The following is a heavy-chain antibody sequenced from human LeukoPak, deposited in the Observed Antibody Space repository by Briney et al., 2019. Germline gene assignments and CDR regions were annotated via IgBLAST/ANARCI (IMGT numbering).Heavy chain of an antibody. J-gene: IGHJ4*02. CDR2: ISSSSSTI. Sequence: GGSLRLSCAASGFTFSSYSMNWVRQAPGKGLEWVSYISSSSSTIYYADSVKGRFTISRDNAKNSLYLQMNSLRAEDTAVYYCARDRNDYGDYVGVYWGQGTLVTVSS. CDR1: GFTFSSYS. D-gene: IGHD4-17*01. CDR3: ARDRNDYGDYVGVY. V-gene: IGHV3-48*01.